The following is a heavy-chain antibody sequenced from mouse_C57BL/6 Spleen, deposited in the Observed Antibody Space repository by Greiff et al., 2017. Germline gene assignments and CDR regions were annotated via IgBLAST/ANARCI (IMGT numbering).Heavy chain of an antibody. CDR3: AHYDYDQDWYFDV. J-gene: IGHJ1*03. Sequence: VTLKESGPGLLQSSQTVSLSCSSSGFYINTSDMGVGWMRQPSGKGLGWLAHLYWDDDKRYNPSLKSRRTISKDTSRNQVFLKITSVDTADTATYYCAHYDYDQDWYFDVWGTGTTVTVSS. CDR2: LYWDDDK. CDR1: GFYINTSDMG. V-gene: IGHV8-12*01. D-gene: IGHD2-4*01.